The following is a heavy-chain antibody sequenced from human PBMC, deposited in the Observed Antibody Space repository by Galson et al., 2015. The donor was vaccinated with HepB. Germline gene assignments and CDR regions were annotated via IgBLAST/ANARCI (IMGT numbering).Heavy chain of an antibody. D-gene: IGHD1-26*01. CDR1: GFIFTNYW. CDR3: VRDSDVGATGEY. J-gene: IGHJ4*02. V-gene: IGHV3-7*01. CDR2: IRRDGSDK. Sequence: SLRLSCAASGFIFTNYWMSWVRQAPGKGLEWVANIRRDGSDKHYVDSVKGRFTISRDNAKSSMYLQMDNMRAEDTAVYYCVRDSDVGATGEYWGQGTLVTVSS.